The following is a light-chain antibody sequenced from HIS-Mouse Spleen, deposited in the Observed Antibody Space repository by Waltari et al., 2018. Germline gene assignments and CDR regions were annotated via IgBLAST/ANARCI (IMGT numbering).Light chain of an antibody. CDR3: CSYAGSSTWV. CDR1: SSDVGSYNL. Sequence: QSALTQPASVSGSPGQSITISCTGTSSDVGSYNLVSWYQQHPGKAPKRRIYEGSKRPSGVSSRFDGPKSRNTASLTISGLQAEDEADYYCCSYAGSSTWVFGGGTKLTVL. V-gene: IGLV2-23*01. J-gene: IGLJ3*02. CDR2: EGS.